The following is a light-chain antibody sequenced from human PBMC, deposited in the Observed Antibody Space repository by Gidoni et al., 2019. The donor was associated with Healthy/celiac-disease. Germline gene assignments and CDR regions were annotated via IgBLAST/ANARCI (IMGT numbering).Light chain of an antibody. CDR3: QQANSFPLT. CDR1: QVISSW. J-gene: IGKJ4*01. Sequence: SQVISSWLAWYQQKQGKSPKLLIDAATSLQSGVTSRFSGSGSGTDFTLTISSLQPEDLATYYCQQANSFPLTFGGGTKVEIK. CDR2: AAT. V-gene: IGKV1D-12*01.